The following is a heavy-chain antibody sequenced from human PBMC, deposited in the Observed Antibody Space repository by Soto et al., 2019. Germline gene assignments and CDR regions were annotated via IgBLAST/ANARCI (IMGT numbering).Heavy chain of an antibody. V-gene: IGHV4-59*01. J-gene: IGHJ4*02. Sequence: PWETLSLTCTVSGESFSDYKWSWIRQPPGKGLEYIGYMYSSRYTDYNPSLKSRVTMSIDTSKNQDSLKLRSATAADTAVYYCAREGSAFDYWGQGTLVTVSS. CDR1: GESFSDYK. CDR3: AREGSAFDY. CDR2: MYSSRYT.